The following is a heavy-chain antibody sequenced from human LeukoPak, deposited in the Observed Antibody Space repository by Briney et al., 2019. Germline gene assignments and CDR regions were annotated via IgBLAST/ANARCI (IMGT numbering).Heavy chain of an antibody. V-gene: IGHV4-39*07. D-gene: IGHD3-10*01. CDR2: IYFSGST. CDR1: GGSISSSSYY. CDR3: ARDHNQYYYGSGVSGGWFDP. J-gene: IGHJ5*02. Sequence: SETLSLTCTVSGGSISSSSYYWGWIRQPPGKGLEWIGSIYFSGSTFYNPSLKSRVTISVDMSKNQFSLKLSSVTAADTAVYYCARDHNQYYYGSGVSGGWFDPWGQGTLVTVSS.